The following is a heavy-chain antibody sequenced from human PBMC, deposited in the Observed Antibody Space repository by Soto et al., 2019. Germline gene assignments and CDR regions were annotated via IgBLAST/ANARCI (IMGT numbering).Heavy chain of an antibody. CDR3: AADLAPTMVRGVIMHYYGMDV. CDR1: GFTFTSSA. D-gene: IGHD3-10*01. CDR2: IVVGSGNT. Sequence: ASVKVSCKASGFTFTSSAMQWVRQARGQRLEWIGWIVVGSGNTNYAQKFQERVTITRDMSTSTAYMELSSLRSEDTAVYYCAADLAPTMVRGVIMHYYGMDVWGQGTTVTVS. J-gene: IGHJ6*02. V-gene: IGHV1-58*02.